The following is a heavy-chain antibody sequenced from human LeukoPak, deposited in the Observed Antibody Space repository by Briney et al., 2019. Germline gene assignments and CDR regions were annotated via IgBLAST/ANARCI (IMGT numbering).Heavy chain of an antibody. J-gene: IGHJ6*03. CDR1: GDSISRYY. Sequence: SETLSLTCTVSGDSISRYYWSWIRQPAGKGLEWIGRFYTIGSTNYNPSLKSRVTMSLDTSKNQFSLTLNSVTAADTAVYYCARKRGYSYGLHYYYYMDVWGKGTTVTVSS. D-gene: IGHD5-18*01. CDR3: ARKRGYSYGLHYYYYMDV. CDR2: FYTIGST. V-gene: IGHV4-4*07.